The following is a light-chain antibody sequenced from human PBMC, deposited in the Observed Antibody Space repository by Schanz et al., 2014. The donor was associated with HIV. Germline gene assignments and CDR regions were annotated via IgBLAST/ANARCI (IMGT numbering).Light chain of an antibody. J-gene: IGLJ3*02. CDR3: ATWDDSLNAWV. CDR2: DNT. Sequence: QSVLTQPPSVSGAPGQRVAISCTGSSSNIGADYDVHWYQQLPGTAPKLLIYDNTNRPSGVPDRFSGSKSGTSASLAISGLQSEDEADYYCATWDDSLNAWVFGGGTKVTVL. CDR1: SSNIGADYD. V-gene: IGLV1-40*01.